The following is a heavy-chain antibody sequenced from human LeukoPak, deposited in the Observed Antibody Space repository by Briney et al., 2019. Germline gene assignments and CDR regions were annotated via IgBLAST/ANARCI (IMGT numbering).Heavy chain of an antibody. CDR3: ARLPALYYYGMDV. D-gene: IGHD2-2*01. J-gene: IGHJ6*02. CDR2: ISSSSSTI. Sequence: GRSLRLSCAASGFTFSSYSINWVRQAPGKGLEWVSYISSSSSTIYYADSVKGRFTISRDNAKNSLYLQMNSLRAEDTAVYYCARLPALYYYGMDVWGQGTTVTVSS. V-gene: IGHV3-48*04. CDR1: GFTFSSYS.